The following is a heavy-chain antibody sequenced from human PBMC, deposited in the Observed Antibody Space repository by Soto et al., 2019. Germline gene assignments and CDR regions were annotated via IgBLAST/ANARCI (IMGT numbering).Heavy chain of an antibody. J-gene: IGHJ5*02. CDR3: AVVDSTGNWFDP. CDR2: MYYSGTT. D-gene: IGHD6-25*01. CDR1: GGSISSSDFY. Sequence: LQLQESGPGLVKPSETLSLTCTVSGGSISSSDFYWGWLRQTPGKGLEFIGSMYYSGTTYYNPSLQSRATSSADTPKNQFTLQLIPVTAADTAVYYCAVVDSTGNWFDPWGEGALVTVSS. V-gene: IGHV4-39*01.